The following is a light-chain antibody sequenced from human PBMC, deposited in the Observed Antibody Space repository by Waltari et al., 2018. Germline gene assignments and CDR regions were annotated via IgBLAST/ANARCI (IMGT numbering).Light chain of an antibody. V-gene: IGLV1-40*01. CDR1: SSTPGAGYD. J-gene: IGLJ2*01. CDR2: GNN. Sequence: QSVLTQPPSVSGAPGQTVTIPCTGGSSTPGAGYDVHWYQQLRGAAPKLLIYGNNNRPSGVPDRFSGSKSGPSASLAITGLQAEDEADYYCQSYDSSLSGVIFGGGTKLTVL. CDR3: QSYDSSLSGVI.